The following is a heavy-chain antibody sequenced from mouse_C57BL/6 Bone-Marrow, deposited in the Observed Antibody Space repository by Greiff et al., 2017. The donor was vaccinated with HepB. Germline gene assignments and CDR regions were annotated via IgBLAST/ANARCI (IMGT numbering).Heavy chain of an antibody. CDR2: IWSGGST. V-gene: IGHV2-2*01. Sequence: VKLVESGPGLVQPSQSLSITCTVSGFSLTSYGVHWVRQSPGKGLEWLGVIWSGGSTDYNAAFISRLSISKDNSKSQVFFKMNSLQADDTAIYYCARPDYYGSSPYYAMDYWGQGTSVTVSS. CDR3: ARPDYYGSSPYYAMDY. J-gene: IGHJ4*01. CDR1: GFSLTSYG. D-gene: IGHD1-1*01.